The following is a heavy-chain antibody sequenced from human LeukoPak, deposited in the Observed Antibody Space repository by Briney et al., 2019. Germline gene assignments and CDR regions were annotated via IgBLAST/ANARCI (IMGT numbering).Heavy chain of an antibody. J-gene: IGHJ4*02. CDR2: ISSSSSYI. CDR1: GFTFSSYS. CDR3: ARVSGDGHFDY. Sequence: GGSLRLSCAASGFTFSSYSMNWVRQAPGKGLEWVSSISSSSSYIYYADSVKGRFAISRDNAKNSLYLQMNSLRAEDTAVYYCARVSGDGHFDYWGQGTLVTVSS. D-gene: IGHD2-21*02. V-gene: IGHV3-21*01.